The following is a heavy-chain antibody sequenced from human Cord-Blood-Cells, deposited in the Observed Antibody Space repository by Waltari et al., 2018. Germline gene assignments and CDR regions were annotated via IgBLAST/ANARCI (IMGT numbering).Heavy chain of an antibody. D-gene: IGHD2-2*01. CDR1: GGSFRGYY. V-gene: IGHV4-34*01. J-gene: IGHJ3*02. Sequence: QVQLQQWGAGLLQPSETLSLTCAVYGGSFRGYYWSWIRQPPGKGLEWIGEINHSGSTKYNPSLKSRVTISVDTSKNQFSLKLSSVTAADTAVYYCARASSLYCSSTSCYDAFDIWGQGTMVTVSS. CDR2: INHSGST. CDR3: ARASSLYCSSTSCYDAFDI.